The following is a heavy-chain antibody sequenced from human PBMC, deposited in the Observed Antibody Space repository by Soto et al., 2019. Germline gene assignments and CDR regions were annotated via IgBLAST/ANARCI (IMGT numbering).Heavy chain of an antibody. J-gene: IGHJ6*02. CDR2: IYYSGST. V-gene: IGHV4-59*01. CDR1: GGSISSYY. CDR3: ARDREAGYNFYYGMDV. D-gene: IGHD6-19*01. Sequence: PSETLSLTCTVSGGSISSYYWSWIRQPPGKGLEWIGYIYYSGSTNYNPSLKSRVTISVDTSKNQFSLKLSSVTAADPAVYYCARDREAGYNFYYGMDVWGQGTTVTVSS.